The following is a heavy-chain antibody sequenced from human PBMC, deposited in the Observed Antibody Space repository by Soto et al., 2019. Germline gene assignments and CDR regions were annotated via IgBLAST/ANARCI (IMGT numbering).Heavy chain of an antibody. V-gene: IGHV4-61*01. CDR3: ARGSMITFGGVIPAPAFDI. Sequence: SETLSLTCTVSGGSVSSGSYYWSWIRQPPWKGLEWIGYIYCSGSTNYTPSLKSRVTISVDTSKNQFSLKLSSVTAADTAVYYCARGSMITFGGVIPAPAFDIWGQGTMVTVSS. CDR2: IYCSGST. CDR1: GGSVSSGSYY. J-gene: IGHJ3*02. D-gene: IGHD3-16*02.